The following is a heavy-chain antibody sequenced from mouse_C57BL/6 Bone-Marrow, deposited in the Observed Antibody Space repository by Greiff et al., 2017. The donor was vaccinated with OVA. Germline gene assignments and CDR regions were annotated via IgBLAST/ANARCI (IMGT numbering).Heavy chain of an antibody. CDR2: ISDVGSYT. CDR1: GFTFSSYA. J-gene: IGHJ4*01. Sequence: EVQGVESGGGLVKPGGSLKLSCAASGFTFSSYAMSWVRQTPEKRLEWVATISDVGSYTYYPDNVKGRFTISRDNAKNNLYLQMSHLKSEDTAMYYCAREGDGYSYAMDYWGQGTSVTVSS. CDR3: AREGDGYSYAMDY. V-gene: IGHV5-4*01. D-gene: IGHD2-3*01.